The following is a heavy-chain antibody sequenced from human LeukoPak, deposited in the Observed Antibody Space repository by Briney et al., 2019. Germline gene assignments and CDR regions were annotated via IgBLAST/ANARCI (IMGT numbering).Heavy chain of an antibody. D-gene: IGHD3-3*01. J-gene: IGHJ4*02. CDR2: IYTSGST. CDR3: ARVASSGYYYFDS. V-gene: IGHV4-61*02. Sequence: SQTLSLTCSVSGGSISSDTYYWSWIRQPAEKGLEWIGRIYTSGSTNYNPSLKSRVTISMDTSKNQFSLKLSSVTAADTAVYYCARVASSGYYYFDSWGLGTLVTVSS. CDR1: GGSISSDTYY.